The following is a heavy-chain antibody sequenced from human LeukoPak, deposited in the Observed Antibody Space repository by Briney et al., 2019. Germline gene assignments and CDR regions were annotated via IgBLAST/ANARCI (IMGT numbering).Heavy chain of an antibody. CDR2: NYYSGST. J-gene: IGHJ6*02. CDR1: GGSISSYY. Sequence: SETLSLTCTVSGGSISSYYWSWIRQPPGKGLEWIGYNYYSGSTNYNPSLKSRVTISVDTSKNQFSLKLSSVTAADTAIYYCAKAPAPYYYYYGMDVWGQGTAVTVSS. V-gene: IGHV4-59*01. CDR3: AKAPAPYYYYYGMDV.